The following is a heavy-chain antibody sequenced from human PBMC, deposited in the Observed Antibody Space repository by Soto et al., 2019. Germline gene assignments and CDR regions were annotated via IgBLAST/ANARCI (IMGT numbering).Heavy chain of an antibody. D-gene: IGHD3-10*01. V-gene: IGHV3-7*01. Sequence: LRLSCAASGFTFSAFWMTWVRQAPGRGLEWVVNIREDGSVKYYNPSLKSRITMSLDTSKNQFSLNLGSVTAADTAVYYCTRRRFGVRGVTTMDVWGPGTTVTVSS. CDR3: TRRRFGVRGVTTMDV. CDR1: GFTFSAFW. J-gene: IGHJ6*02. CDR2: IREDGSVK.